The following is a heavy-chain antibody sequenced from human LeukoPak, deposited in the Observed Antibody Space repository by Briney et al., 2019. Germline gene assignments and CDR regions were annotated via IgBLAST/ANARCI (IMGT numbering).Heavy chain of an antibody. CDR3: ARDPTYSSSSGY. Sequence: ASVKVSCKASGYTFTGYYMHSVRQAPGQGLEWMGRINPNSGGTNYAQKFQGRVTMTRDTSISTAYMELSRLRSDDTAVYYCARDPTYSSSSGYWGQGTLVTVSS. J-gene: IGHJ4*02. V-gene: IGHV1-2*06. D-gene: IGHD6-6*01. CDR1: GYTFTGYY. CDR2: INPNSGGT.